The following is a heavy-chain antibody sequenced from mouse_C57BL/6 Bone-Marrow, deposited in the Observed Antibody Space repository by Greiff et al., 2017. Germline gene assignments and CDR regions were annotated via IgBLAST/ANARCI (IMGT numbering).Heavy chain of an antibody. V-gene: IGHV14-4*01. CDR1: GFNIKDDY. CDR3: TIYYYGSNAWFAY. J-gene: IGHJ3*01. Sequence: DVKLQESGAELVRPGASVQLSCTASGFNIKDDYMHWVKQRPEQGLEWIGWIDPENGDTEYASKFQGKATITADTASNTAYLQLRSLTSEDTAVYYCTIYYYGSNAWFAYWGQGTLVTVSA. CDR2: IDPENGDT. D-gene: IGHD1-1*01.